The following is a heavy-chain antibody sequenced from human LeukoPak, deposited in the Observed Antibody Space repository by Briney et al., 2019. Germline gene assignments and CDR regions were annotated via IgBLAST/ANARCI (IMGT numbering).Heavy chain of an antibody. CDR3: ARGPVRLGELSFSPFRY. J-gene: IGHJ4*02. CDR1: GFTFSSYA. D-gene: IGHD3-16*02. Sequence: GGSLRLSCAASGFTFSSYAMHWVRQAPGKGLEWVAVISCDGSNKYYADSVKGRFTISRDNSKNTLYLQMNSLRAEDTAVYYCARGPVRLGELSFSPFRYWGQGTLVTVSS. CDR2: ISCDGSNK. V-gene: IGHV3-30-3*01.